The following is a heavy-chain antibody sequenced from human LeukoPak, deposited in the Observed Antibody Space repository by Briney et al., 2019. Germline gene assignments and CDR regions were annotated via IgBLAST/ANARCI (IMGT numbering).Heavy chain of an antibody. CDR2: INWNGGCT. D-gene: IGHD2-15*01. J-gene: IGHJ4*02. CDR1: GFTFDDYG. V-gene: IGHV3-20*04. CDR3: AKAGAVVVVAAKYFDY. Sequence: GGSLRLSCAASGFTFDDYGMGWVRHGPGKGLEWVSGINWNGGCTGYADSVKGRFTISRDNAKNSLYVQMNSLRAEDTAVYYCAKAGAVVVVAAKYFDYWGQGTLVTVSS.